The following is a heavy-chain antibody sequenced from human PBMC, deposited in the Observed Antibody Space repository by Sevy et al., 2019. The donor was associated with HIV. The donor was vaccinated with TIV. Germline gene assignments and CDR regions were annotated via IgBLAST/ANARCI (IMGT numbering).Heavy chain of an antibody. D-gene: IGHD3-10*01. Sequence: LSLTCTVSGGSISSYYWSWIRQPAGKGLEWIGRIYTSGSTNYNPSLKSRVTMSVDTSKNQFSLKLSSVTAADTAVYYCARAGVRGVMRYYYFDYWGQGTLVTVSS. CDR1: GGSISSYY. J-gene: IGHJ4*02. CDR2: IYTSGST. CDR3: ARAGVRGVMRYYYFDY. V-gene: IGHV4-4*07.